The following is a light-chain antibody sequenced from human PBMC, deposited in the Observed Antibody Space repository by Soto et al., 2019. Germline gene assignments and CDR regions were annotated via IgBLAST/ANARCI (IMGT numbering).Light chain of an antibody. V-gene: IGLV4-69*01. CDR3: QTWGTDIVV. CDR1: SGHSSYA. CDR2: LHSDSSN. J-gene: IGLJ2*01. Sequence: QLVLTQSPSASASLGASVKLTCTLSSGHSSYAIAWHQQQPEKGPRYWVKLHSDSSNSKWTGTPDRFSGSSPGAERYLTISGLQSEDEADYYCQTWGTDIVVFGGGTKLTVL.